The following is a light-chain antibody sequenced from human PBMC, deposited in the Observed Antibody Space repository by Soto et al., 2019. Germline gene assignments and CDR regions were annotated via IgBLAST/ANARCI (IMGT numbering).Light chain of an antibody. CDR3: QQYSTSRLT. J-gene: IGKJ4*01. V-gene: IGKV3-20*01. CDR2: GAS. CDR1: QSVTSSY. Sequence: EIVLTQSPGTLSLSPGERATLSCRASQSVTSSYLAWYQQKPGQAPRLLISGASSRATGIPGRFSGSGSGTDFTLTISRLEPEDFAVYYCQQYSTSRLTFSGGTKVEIK.